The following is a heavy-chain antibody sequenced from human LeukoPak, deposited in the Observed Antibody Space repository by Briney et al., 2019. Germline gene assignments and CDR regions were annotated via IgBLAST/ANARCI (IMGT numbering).Heavy chain of an antibody. CDR1: GYTLTELS. Sequence: ASVKVSCKVSGYTLTELSMHWVRQAPGQRLEWMGRIIPNSGATNYAQNFQGRVTMTRDTSISTAYMELSRLSPDDTAVYYCARGISGGFDIWGQGTKVTVSP. CDR2: IIPNSGAT. J-gene: IGHJ3*02. CDR3: ARGISGGFDI. V-gene: IGHV1-2*06. D-gene: IGHD2-21*01.